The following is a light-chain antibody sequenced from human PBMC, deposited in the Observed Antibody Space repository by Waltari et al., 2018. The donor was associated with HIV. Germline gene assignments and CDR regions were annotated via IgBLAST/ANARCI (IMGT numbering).Light chain of an antibody. CDR2: YDT. J-gene: IGLJ2*01. V-gene: IGLV3-21*02. CDR3: HVWDSFSDHRV. CDR1: NIGRKS. Sequence: SYVLTQPPSVSVAPGQTARISCEGDNIGRKSGHWYQQKPGQAPVLVVYYDTDRPSGIPERFSGSNSGNTATLIISGVEAGDEADYYCHVWDSFSDHRVFGGGTELTVL.